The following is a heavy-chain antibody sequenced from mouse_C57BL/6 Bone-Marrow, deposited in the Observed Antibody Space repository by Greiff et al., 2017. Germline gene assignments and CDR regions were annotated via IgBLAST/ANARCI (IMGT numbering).Heavy chain of an antibody. Sequence: QVQLQQSGAELVKPGASVKLSCKASGYTFTSYWMHWVKQRPGQGLEWIGMIHPNSGSTNYNEKFKSKATLTVDKSSSTAYMQLSSLTSEDSAVYYCARSGSYYGRPFDYWGQGTTLTVSS. V-gene: IGHV1-64*01. CDR3: ARSGSYYGRPFDY. CDR2: IHPNSGST. J-gene: IGHJ2*01. D-gene: IGHD1-1*01. CDR1: GYTFTSYW.